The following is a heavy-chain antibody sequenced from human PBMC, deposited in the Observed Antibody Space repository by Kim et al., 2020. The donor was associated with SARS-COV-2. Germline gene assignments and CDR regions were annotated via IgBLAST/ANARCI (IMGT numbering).Heavy chain of an antibody. D-gene: IGHD3-16*01. J-gene: IGHJ4*02. CDR3: ASHRSAFEYSS. CDR1: GFSITNYW. CDR2: IISDGSFT. V-gene: IGHV3-74*01. Sequence: GGSLRLSCTASGFSITNYWMHWVRQAPGKGLVWLSFIISDGSFTSYADSVKGRFTISRDNNKNTVYLQMNNLRAEDTAVYYCASHRSAFEYSSWGQGSLVTVS.